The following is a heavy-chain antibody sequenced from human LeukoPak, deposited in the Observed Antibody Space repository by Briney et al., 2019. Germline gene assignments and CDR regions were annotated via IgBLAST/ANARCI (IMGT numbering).Heavy chain of an antibody. CDR2: IIPIFGTA. J-gene: IGHJ4*02. CDR1: GGTFSSYA. Sequence: SVKVSCKASGGTFSSYAISWVRQAPGQGLEWMGGIIPIFGTANYAQKFRGRVTITADKSTRTAYMELSSLRSEDTAVYYCARAGMTTVPYFDYWGQGTLVTVSS. V-gene: IGHV1-69*06. CDR3: ARAGMTTVPYFDY. D-gene: IGHD4-11*01.